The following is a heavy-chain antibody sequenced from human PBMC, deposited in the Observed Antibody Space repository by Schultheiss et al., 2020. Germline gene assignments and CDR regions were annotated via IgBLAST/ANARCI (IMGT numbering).Heavy chain of an antibody. V-gene: IGHV4-34*09. D-gene: IGHD4-17*01. Sequence: SATLSLTCAVYGGSFSGYYWSWIRQPPGKALEWIGEINHSGSTYYNPSLKSRVTISVDTSKNQFSLKLSSVTAADTAVYYCARDPHDGDYTGWFDPWGQGTLVTVAS. J-gene: IGHJ5*02. CDR1: GGSFSGYY. CDR2: INHSGST. CDR3: ARDPHDGDYTGWFDP.